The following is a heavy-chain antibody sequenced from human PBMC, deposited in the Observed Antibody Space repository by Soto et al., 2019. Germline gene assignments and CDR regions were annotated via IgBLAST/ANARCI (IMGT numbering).Heavy chain of an antibody. V-gene: IGHV3-33*01. CDR2: IWYDGSNK. J-gene: IGHJ6*02. Sequence: ESGGGVVQPGRSLRLSCAASGFTFSSYGMHWVRQAPGKGLEWVAVIWYDGSNKYYADSVKGRFTISRDNSKNTLYLQMNSLRAEDTAVYYCARDLCSSTSCYGMDVWGQGTTVTVSS. CDR1: GFTFSSYG. D-gene: IGHD2-2*01. CDR3: ARDLCSSTSCYGMDV.